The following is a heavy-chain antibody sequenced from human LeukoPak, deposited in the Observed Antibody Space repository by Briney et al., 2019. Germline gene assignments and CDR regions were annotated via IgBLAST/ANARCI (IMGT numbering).Heavy chain of an antibody. D-gene: IGHD4-17*01. J-gene: IGHJ4*02. CDR1: GFTFSSYA. Sequence: GGSLRLSCAASGFTFSSYAMHWVRQAPGKGLEWVAVISYDGSNKYYADSVKGRFTISRDNSKNTLYLQMNSLRAEDTAVYYCARSNPGDYTLHLIDSWGQGTLVTVST. CDR2: ISYDGSNK. V-gene: IGHV3-30-3*01. CDR3: ARSNPGDYTLHLIDS.